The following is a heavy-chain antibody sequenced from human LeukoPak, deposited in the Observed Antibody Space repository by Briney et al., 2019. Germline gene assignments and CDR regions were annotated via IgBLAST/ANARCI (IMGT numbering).Heavy chain of an antibody. D-gene: IGHD3-22*01. CDR2: ISGSGGST. V-gene: IGHV3-23*01. J-gene: IGHJ4*02. CDR1: GFTFSSYA. CDR3: AKDHESDGYPCLDH. Sequence: GGSLRLSCAASGFTFSSYAMSRVRQAPGKGLEWVSAISGSGGSTYYADAVRGRFTISRDNSRNTLSLQMDSLRAEDTAVYYCAKDHESDGYPCLDHWGLGTLVTVSS.